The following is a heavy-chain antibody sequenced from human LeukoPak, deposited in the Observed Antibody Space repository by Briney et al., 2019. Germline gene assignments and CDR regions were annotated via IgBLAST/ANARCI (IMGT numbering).Heavy chain of an antibody. CDR2: ISWNSGSI. J-gene: IGHJ4*02. CDR3: ASSSSWYYFDY. CDR1: GFTFDDYA. Sequence: GGSLRLSCAASGFTFDDYAMHWVRQAPGKGLEWVSGISWNSGSIGYADSVKGRFTISRDNAKNSLYLQMNSLRAEDTALYYRASSSSWYYFDYWGQGTLVTVSS. D-gene: IGHD6-13*01. V-gene: IGHV3-9*01.